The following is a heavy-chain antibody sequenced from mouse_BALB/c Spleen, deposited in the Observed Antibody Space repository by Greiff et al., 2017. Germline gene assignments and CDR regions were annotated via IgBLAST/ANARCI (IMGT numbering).Heavy chain of an antibody. CDR3: ARDLTGNYYYAMDY. Sequence: DVQLVESGGDLVKPGGSLKLSCAASGFTFSSYGMSWVRQTPDKRLEWVATISSGGSYTYYPDSVKGRFTISRDNAKNNLYLQMSSLKSEDTAMYYCARDLTGNYYYAMDYWGQGTSVTVSS. CDR2: ISSGGSYT. V-gene: IGHV5-6*01. CDR1: GFTFSSYG. D-gene: IGHD4-1*01. J-gene: IGHJ4*01.